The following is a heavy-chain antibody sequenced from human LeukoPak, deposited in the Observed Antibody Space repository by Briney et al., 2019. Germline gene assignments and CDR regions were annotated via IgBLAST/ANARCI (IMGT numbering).Heavy chain of an antibody. Sequence: GGSLRLSCAASGFTFSSYGMHWVRQAPGKGLEWVAVISYDGSNKYYADSVKGRFTISRDNSKNTLYLQMNSLRAEDTTVYYCAKDMGSGSDYWGQGTLVTVSS. CDR1: GFTFSSYG. CDR2: ISYDGSNK. D-gene: IGHD6-19*01. J-gene: IGHJ4*02. V-gene: IGHV3-30*18. CDR3: AKDMGSGSDY.